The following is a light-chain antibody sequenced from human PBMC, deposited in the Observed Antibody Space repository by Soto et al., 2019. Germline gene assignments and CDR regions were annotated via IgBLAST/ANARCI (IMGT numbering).Light chain of an antibody. V-gene: IGKV1-27*01. J-gene: IGKJ3*01. Sequence: DIQMTQSPSSLSASAGDRVTITCRASQGLNNNLAWYQQKPGKVPKLLIYAASTLQLGVPSRFSGSGSGTDFTLTISSLQSEDVATYYCQNYYNAPFTFGPGTKVDLK. CDR1: QGLNNN. CDR3: QNYYNAPFT. CDR2: AAS.